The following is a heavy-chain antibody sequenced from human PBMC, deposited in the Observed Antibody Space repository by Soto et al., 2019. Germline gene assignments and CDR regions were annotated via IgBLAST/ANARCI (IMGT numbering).Heavy chain of an antibody. Sequence: QVQLQESGPGLVKPSETLSHTCTVSGGSIDGRNCAWIRQPPGKGLEWLGYVYYDGGSSYNPSVKSRLTLSMDTSKSQFSLQLRSVTAADTAVYYCVRQGIGNLHGLVDVWGRGTTVTVSS. D-gene: IGHD3-10*01. CDR2: VYYDGGS. V-gene: IGHV4-59*08. CDR1: GGSIDGRN. J-gene: IGHJ6*02. CDR3: VRQGIGNLHGLVDV.